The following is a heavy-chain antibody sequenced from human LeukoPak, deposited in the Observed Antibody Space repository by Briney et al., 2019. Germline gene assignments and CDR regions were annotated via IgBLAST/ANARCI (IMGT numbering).Heavy chain of an antibody. V-gene: IGHV4-30-2*01. CDR1: GGSISSGGYS. CDR2: IYHSGST. J-gene: IGHJ4*02. D-gene: IGHD5-18*01. Sequence: TSETLSLTCAVSGGSISSGGYSWSWIRQPPGKGLEWIGYIYHSGSTYYNPSLKSRVTISVDRSKNQFSLKLSSVTAADTAVYYCARGDGSGYSYGTIDYWGQGTLVTVSS. CDR3: ARGDGSGYSYGTIDY.